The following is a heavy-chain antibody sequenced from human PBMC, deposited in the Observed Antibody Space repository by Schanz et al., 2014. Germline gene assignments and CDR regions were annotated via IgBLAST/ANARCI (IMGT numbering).Heavy chain of an antibody. CDR3: AKGRFGELSAFDI. CDR2: IGTSGGT. D-gene: IGHD3-10*01. Sequence: EVQLLESGGGLVQPGGSLRLSCAASGFTFSAYAMTWVRQIPGKGLEWVSTIGTSGGTNYAESVKGRFTISRDNSKNTLYLQMNSLRAEDTAVYFCAKGRFGELSAFDIWGQGTMVTVSS. CDR1: GFTFSAYA. V-gene: IGHV3-23*01. J-gene: IGHJ3*02.